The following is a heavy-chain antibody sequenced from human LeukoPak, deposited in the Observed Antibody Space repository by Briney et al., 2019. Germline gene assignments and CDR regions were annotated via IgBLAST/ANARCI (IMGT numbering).Heavy chain of an antibody. Sequence: SETLSLTCSVSGGSISGYYWSWIRQAPGKGLEWIGFIYYTGSTYYNPSLKSRVTISVDMSKNQFSLKMSSVTAADTAVYYCARSVEGYCRGGSCYYYSYYMDVWGKGTTVTVSS. CDR1: GGSISGYY. CDR2: IYYTGST. D-gene: IGHD2-15*01. J-gene: IGHJ6*03. V-gene: IGHV4-59*01. CDR3: ARSVEGYCRGGSCYYYSYYMDV.